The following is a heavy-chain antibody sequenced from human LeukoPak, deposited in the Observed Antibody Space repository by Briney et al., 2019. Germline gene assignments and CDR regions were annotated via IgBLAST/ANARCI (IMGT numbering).Heavy chain of an antibody. Sequence: ASVKVSCKASGYPFTQNAVNWMRQAPGQRLEWMGWINTVNGDTKFSQKYQARVTITKDASASTAYMELSSLTSEDTAVYFCARGLWSAHRREYYFDSWGQGTLVTVSS. CDR2: INTVNGDT. CDR1: GYPFTQNA. V-gene: IGHV1-3*04. D-gene: IGHD3-3*01. J-gene: IGHJ4*02. CDR3: ARGLWSAHRREYYFDS.